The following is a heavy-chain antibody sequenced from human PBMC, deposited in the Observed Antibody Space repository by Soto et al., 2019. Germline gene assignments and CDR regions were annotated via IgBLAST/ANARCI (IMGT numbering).Heavy chain of an antibody. V-gene: IGHV1-46*01. J-gene: IGHJ4*02. CDR3: VRERSGGYYDY. CDR2: IHPNDGVT. CDR1: GYTFTNYL. D-gene: IGHD2-15*01. Sequence: QVQLVQSGAEVEKPGASVKVSCRTSGYTFTNYLIHWVRQAPGQGLEWMGRIHPNDGVTVYAQNPQDRVTITRDTSTSTVYMELSSLGSGDTAVYYCVRERSGGYYDYRGQGTLVTVSS.